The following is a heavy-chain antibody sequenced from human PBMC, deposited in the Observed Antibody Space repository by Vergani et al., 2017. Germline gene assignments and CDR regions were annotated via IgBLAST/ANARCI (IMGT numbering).Heavy chain of an antibody. CDR2: IYYSGST. Sequence: QVQLPESGPGLVKPSETLSLPCTVSNDSVSNPFYYWGWIRPTPGKGMEWIGSIYYSGSTYYNPSLEIRVTMSVGTSKTQFSLKLSSVTAADTAVYYCARVGGDYTLYYYYYYLDVWGKGTTVTVSS. J-gene: IGHJ6*03. D-gene: IGHD4-17*01. CDR1: NDSVSNPFYY. CDR3: ARVGGDYTLYYYYYYLDV. V-gene: IGHV4-39*07.